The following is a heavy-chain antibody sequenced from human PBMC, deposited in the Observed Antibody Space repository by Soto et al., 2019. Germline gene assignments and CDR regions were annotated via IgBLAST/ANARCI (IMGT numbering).Heavy chain of an antibody. J-gene: IGHJ3*02. D-gene: IGHD3-22*01. CDR2: ISSSSSYI. Sequence: SGGSLRLSCAASGFTFSSYSMNWVRQAPGKGLEWVSSISSSSSYIYYADSVKGRFTISRDNAKNSLYLQMNSLRAEDTAVYYCARDKIGYDSSGYHIWGQGTMVTVSS. V-gene: IGHV3-21*01. CDR3: ARDKIGYDSSGYHI. CDR1: GFTFSSYS.